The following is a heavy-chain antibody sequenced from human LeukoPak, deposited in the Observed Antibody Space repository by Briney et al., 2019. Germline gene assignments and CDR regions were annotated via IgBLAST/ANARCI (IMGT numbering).Heavy chain of an antibody. V-gene: IGHV1-46*01. Sequence: ASVKVSCKASGYTFTSYYMHWVRQAPGQGLEWMGIINPSGGSTSYAQKFQGRVTMTRDMSTSTVYMELSSLRSEDTAVYYCARASILGGTFLDAFDIWGQGTMVTVSS. CDR2: INPSGGST. D-gene: IGHD1-26*01. CDR3: ARASILGGTFLDAFDI. J-gene: IGHJ3*02. CDR1: GYTFTSYY.